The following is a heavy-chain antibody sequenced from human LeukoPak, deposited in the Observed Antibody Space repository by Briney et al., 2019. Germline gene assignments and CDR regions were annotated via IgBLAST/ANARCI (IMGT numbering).Heavy chain of an antibody. CDR3: ASSGGATGDDY. J-gene: IGHJ4*02. CDR2: IYYSGST. CDR1: GGSISSYY. V-gene: IGHV4-59*01. D-gene: IGHD1-26*01. Sequence: KPSETLSLTCTVSGGSISSYYWSWIRQPPAKGLEWIGYIYYSGSTNYNPSLKSRVTISVDTSKNQFSLKLSSVTAADTAVYYCASSGGATGDDYWGQGTLVTVSS.